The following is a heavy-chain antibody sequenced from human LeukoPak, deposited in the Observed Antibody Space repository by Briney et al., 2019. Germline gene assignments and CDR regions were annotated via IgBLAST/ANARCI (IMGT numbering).Heavy chain of an antibody. CDR2: INQSG. V-gene: IGHV4-34*01. CDR1: GGSFSGYS. Sequence: SETLSVTCAVYGGSFSGYSWNWIRQPPGKGLEWIGEINQSGNYNPSLKSRVTISRDTSKMQFSLEVRSVTAADTAVYFCARGAESSSWSLDHWGQGTLVTVPS. CDR3: ARGAESSSWSLDH. D-gene: IGHD6-13*01. J-gene: IGHJ4*02.